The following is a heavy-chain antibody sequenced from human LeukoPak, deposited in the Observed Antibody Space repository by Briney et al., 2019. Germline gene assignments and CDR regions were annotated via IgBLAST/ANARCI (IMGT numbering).Heavy chain of an antibody. V-gene: IGHV3-21*03. J-gene: IGHJ6*03. CDR1: GFTFSSYS. CDR2: ISSSSSYI. Sequence: PGGSLRLSCAASGFTFSSYSMNWVRQAPGKGLEWVSSISSSSSYIYYADSVKGRFTISRDNAKNSLYLQMNSLKTEDTAVYYCTTPDAGVVVPAAIHYYYYIDVWGKGTTVTVSS. CDR3: TTPDAGVVVPAAIHYYYYIDV. D-gene: IGHD2-2*01.